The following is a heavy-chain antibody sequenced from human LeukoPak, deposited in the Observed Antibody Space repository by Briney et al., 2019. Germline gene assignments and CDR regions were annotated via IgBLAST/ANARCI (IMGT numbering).Heavy chain of an antibody. D-gene: IGHD1-1*01. CDR2: IYYTGST. J-gene: IGHJ6*02. V-gene: IGHV4-59*13. Sequence: SETPSLTCNVSGGSINYYYWSWIRQPPGKGLEWIGHIYYTGSTNYNPSLKSRVTISIDTSKNQFSLKLTSVTATDTAVYFCARYHPTGSSLDVWGQGTTVTVSS. CDR1: GGSINYYY. CDR3: ARYHPTGSSLDV.